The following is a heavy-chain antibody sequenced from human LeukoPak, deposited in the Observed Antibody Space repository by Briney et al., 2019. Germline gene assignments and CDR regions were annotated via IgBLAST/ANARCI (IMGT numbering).Heavy chain of an antibody. CDR1: GYSISSGYY. V-gene: IGHV4-38-2*01. J-gene: IGHJ4*02. D-gene: IGHD2-15*01. CDR3: ARRYQVAASYYFDY. CDR2: IYHSGST. Sequence: SETLSLTCAVSGYSISSGYYWGWIRQPPGKGLEWIGSIYHSGSTYYNPSLKSRVTISVDTSKNQFSLKLSSVTAADTAVYYCARRYQVAASYYFDYWGQGTLLTVSS.